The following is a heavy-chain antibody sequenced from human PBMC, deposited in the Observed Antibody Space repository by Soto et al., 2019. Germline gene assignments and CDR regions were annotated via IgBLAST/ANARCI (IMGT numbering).Heavy chain of an antibody. V-gene: IGHV1-69*01. Sequence: QVQLVQSGAEVKKPGSSVKVSCKASGGTFSSYAISWVRQAPGQGLEWMGGIIPIFGTANYAQKFQGRVTITADESTSTAYMELSSLRSEGTAVYYCSSSSFATGDFDPWGQGTLVTVSS. CDR1: GGTFSSYA. CDR3: SSSSFATGDFDP. D-gene: IGHD6-6*01. J-gene: IGHJ5*02. CDR2: IIPIFGTA.